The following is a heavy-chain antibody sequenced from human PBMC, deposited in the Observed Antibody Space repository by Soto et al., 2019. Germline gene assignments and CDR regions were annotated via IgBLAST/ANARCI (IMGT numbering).Heavy chain of an antibody. CDR3: GRCTSTSCHLGSDY. CDR2: ISYDGSNE. J-gene: IGHJ4*02. CDR1: GFTFSSYA. Sequence: QEQLVESGGGVVQPGRSLRLSCAASGFTFSSYAMNWVRQTPGKGLEWVALISYDGSNEYYADSVKGRFTISRDSSKNTLYLQMNSLRAADTAVYYCGRCTSTSCHLGSDYWGQGTLVTVSS. D-gene: IGHD2-2*01. V-gene: IGHV3-30-3*01.